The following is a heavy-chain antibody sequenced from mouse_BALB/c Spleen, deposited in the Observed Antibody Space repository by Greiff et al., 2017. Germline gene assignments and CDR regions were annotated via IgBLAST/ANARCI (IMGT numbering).Heavy chain of an antibody. Sequence: EVQLVESGGGLVQPGGSLRLSCATSGFTFTDYYMSWVRQPPGKALEWLGFIRNKANGYTTEYSASVKGRFTISRDNSQSILYLQMNTLRAEDSATYYCARDMNYGSSYFDYWGQGTTLTVSS. CDR3: ARDMNYGSSYFDY. D-gene: IGHD1-1*01. J-gene: IGHJ2*01. CDR1: GFTFTDYY. CDR2: IRNKANGYTT. V-gene: IGHV7-3*02.